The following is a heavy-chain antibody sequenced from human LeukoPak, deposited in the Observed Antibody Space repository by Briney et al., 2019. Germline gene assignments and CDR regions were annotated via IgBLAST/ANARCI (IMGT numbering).Heavy chain of an antibody. V-gene: IGHV4-34*01. CDR1: GGSFSGYY. Sequence: ETLSLTCAVYGGSFSGYYWSWIRQPPGKGLEWIGEINHSGSSNYNPYLKSRVTISVDTSKNQFSLKLSSVTAADTAVYYCAREKIAVAGVDYWGQKTLHTVSS. CDR2: INHSGSS. CDR3: AREKIAVAGVDY. D-gene: IGHD6-19*01. J-gene: IGHJ4*02.